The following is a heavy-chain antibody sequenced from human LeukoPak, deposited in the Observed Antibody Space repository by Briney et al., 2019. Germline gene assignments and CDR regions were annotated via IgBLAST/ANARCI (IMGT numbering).Heavy chain of an antibody. Sequence: SATLSLTCTVAGGSISSYYWSWIRQPPGKGLEWIGYIYYSGSTNYNPSLKSRVTISVDTSKNQFSLKLSSVTAADTAVYYCARKKRYCSGGSCYSYWFDPWGQGTLVTVSS. D-gene: IGHD2-15*01. CDR1: GGSISSYY. J-gene: IGHJ5*02. CDR3: ARKKRYCSGGSCYSYWFDP. CDR2: IYYSGST. V-gene: IGHV4-59*08.